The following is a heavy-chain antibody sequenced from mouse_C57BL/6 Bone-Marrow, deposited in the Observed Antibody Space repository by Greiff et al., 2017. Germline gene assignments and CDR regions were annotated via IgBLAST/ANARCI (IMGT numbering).Heavy chain of an antibody. Sequence: DVMLVESGGGLVQPGGSLKLSCAASGFTFSDYYMYWVRQTPEKRLEWVAYISNCGGSTYYPDTVKGRFPISRDNAKNTLYLQMSRLKSEDTAIYYCARDYGSSYWFAYWGQGTLITVSA. CDR1: GFTFSDYY. CDR3: ARDYGSSYWFAY. V-gene: IGHV5-12*01. CDR2: ISNCGGST. D-gene: IGHD1-1*01. J-gene: IGHJ3*01.